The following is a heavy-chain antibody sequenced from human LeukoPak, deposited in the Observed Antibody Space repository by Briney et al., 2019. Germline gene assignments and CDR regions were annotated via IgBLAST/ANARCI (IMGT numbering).Heavy chain of an antibody. CDR3: ATSLSDSSGYYYVNPFDY. Sequence: PSETLSLTCTVSGGSISSGGYYWSWIRQHPGKGLEWIGYIYYSGSTYYNPSLKSRVTISVDTSKNQFSLKLSSVTAADTAVYYCATSLSDSSGYYYVNPFDYWGQGTLVTVSS. J-gene: IGHJ4*02. D-gene: IGHD3-22*01. CDR1: GGSISSGGYY. V-gene: IGHV4-31*03. CDR2: IYYSGST.